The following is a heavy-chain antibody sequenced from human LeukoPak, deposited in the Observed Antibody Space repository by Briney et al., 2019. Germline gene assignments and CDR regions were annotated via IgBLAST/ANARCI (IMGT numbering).Heavy chain of an antibody. D-gene: IGHD6-6*01. Sequence: GGSLRLSRAASGFIFSDYYMSWIRQSPGKGLEWISYISPNGTDIYSIDSVRGRFIISRDNAKNSLYLQMNSLRAEDTAVYYCASGSSSVGYWGQGTLVTVSS. CDR1: GFIFSDYY. V-gene: IGHV3-11*01. J-gene: IGHJ4*02. CDR3: ASGSSSVGY. CDR2: ISPNGTDI.